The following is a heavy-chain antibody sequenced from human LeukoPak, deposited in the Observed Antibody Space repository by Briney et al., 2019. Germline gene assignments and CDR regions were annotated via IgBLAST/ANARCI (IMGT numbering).Heavy chain of an antibody. V-gene: IGHV3-53*01. CDR1: GFTVSSNY. Sequence: PGGSLRLSCAASGFTVSSNYMSWVRQAPGKGLEWVSVIYSGGSTYYADSVKGRFTISRDNSKNTLYLQMNSLRAEDTAVYYCARELETYYYGSGSPGVSDYWGQGTLVTVSS. D-gene: IGHD3-10*01. CDR2: IYSGGST. J-gene: IGHJ4*02. CDR3: ARELETYYYGSGSPGVSDY.